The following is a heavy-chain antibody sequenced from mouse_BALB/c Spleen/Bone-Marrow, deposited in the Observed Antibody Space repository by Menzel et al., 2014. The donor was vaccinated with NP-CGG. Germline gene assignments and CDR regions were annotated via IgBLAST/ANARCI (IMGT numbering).Heavy chain of an antibody. CDR1: GDSITSGY. CDR3: ARSSSTGTPFAY. V-gene: IGHV3-8*02. Sequence: VQLQQSGPSLVKPSQTLSLTCSVTGDSITSGYWNWIRNFPGNRLEFMGYISYSGSAYYNPSLKSRISITRDTSKNLYSLQLNSVTTEDTATYYCARSSSTGTPFAYWGQGTTLTVSS. CDR2: ISYSGSA. J-gene: IGHJ2*01. D-gene: IGHD4-1*02.